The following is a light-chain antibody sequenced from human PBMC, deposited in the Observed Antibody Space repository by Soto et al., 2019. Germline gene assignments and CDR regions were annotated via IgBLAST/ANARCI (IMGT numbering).Light chain of an antibody. J-gene: IGKJ1*01. CDR2: QIS. Sequence: DVVLTQTPLASPVILGQRSSISCRSSQHLVHSDGNTYLSWIQQRPGQPPRLLIYQISNRFSGVPDRFSGSGAGTDFTLTISRVEAEDVGIYSCVQFYHFPRTFGQGTKVEIK. V-gene: IGKV2-24*01. CDR1: QHLVHSDGNTY. CDR3: VQFYHFPRT.